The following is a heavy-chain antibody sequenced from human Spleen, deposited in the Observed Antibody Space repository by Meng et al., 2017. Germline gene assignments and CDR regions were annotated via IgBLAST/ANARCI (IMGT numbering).Heavy chain of an antibody. CDR3: ARGGYSSSSDWFDP. D-gene: IGHD6-6*01. V-gene: IGHV1-3*01. CDR1: GYTFTSYA. Sequence: QAQLVQSGPEVKEPGASVKLSCKSSGYTFTSYAMHWVRQAPGQRLEWMGWINAGNGHTKFSQRFQGRVTITRDTSASTAYMELSSLRSEDTAVYYCARGGYSSSSDWFDPWGQGSLVTVSS. J-gene: IGHJ5*02. CDR2: INAGNGHT.